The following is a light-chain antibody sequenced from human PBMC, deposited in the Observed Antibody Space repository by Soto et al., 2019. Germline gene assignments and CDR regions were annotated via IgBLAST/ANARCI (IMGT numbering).Light chain of an antibody. J-gene: IGKJ4*01. V-gene: IGKV3-15*01. CDR3: QQYDAWPLT. Sequence: EIVLTQSPATLSVSPGGRVTLXWRASQNIHNYMSWFLQKPGQTPRLLIYDAIIRAPDVPARFSGSWSGTEFTLTINSLQSEDFAVYYCQQYDAWPLTFGGGTKVDIK. CDR2: DAI. CDR1: QNIHNY.